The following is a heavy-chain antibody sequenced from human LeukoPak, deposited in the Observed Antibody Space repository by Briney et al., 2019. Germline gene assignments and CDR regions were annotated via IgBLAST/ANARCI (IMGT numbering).Heavy chain of an antibody. CDR3: ARVGGSDYGTIGY. D-gene: IGHD4-17*01. J-gene: IGHJ4*02. V-gene: IGHV3-74*01. CDR2: INSDGSST. Sequence: GGSLRLSCAASGFTFSSYWMHWVRQAPGKGLVWVSRINSDGSSTSYADSVKGRFTISRDNAKNTLYLQMNSLRAKDTAVYYCARVGGSDYGTIGYWGQGTLVTVSS. CDR1: GFTFSSYW.